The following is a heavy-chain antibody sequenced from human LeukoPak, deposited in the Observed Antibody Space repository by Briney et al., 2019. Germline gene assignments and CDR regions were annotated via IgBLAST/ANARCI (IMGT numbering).Heavy chain of an antibody. CDR3: ARVGYSSSWYGPAYYMDV. CDR2: IKQDGSEK. Sequence: PGGSLRLSCAASGFFFSSYWMSWVRQAPGKGLEWVAYIKQDGSEKYYVDSVKGRFTISRDNAKNSLYLQMNSLRAEDTAVYYCARVGYSSSWYGPAYYMDVWGKGTTVTVSS. V-gene: IGHV3-7*01. J-gene: IGHJ6*03. D-gene: IGHD6-13*01. CDR1: GFFFSSYW.